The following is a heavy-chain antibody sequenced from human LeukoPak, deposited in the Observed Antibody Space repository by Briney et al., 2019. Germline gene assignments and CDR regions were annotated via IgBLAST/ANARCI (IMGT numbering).Heavy chain of an antibody. V-gene: IGHV4-4*02. CDR1: GGSISSSNW. CDR2: IYHSGST. J-gene: IGHJ4*02. Sequence: SETLSLTCAVSGGSISSSNWWYWVRQPPGKGLEWIGEIYHSGSTNYNPSLKSRVTMSVDKSKNQFSLKVSSVTAADTAVYYCATSFFYDRSAYQRTDYWGQGTLVTVSS. CDR3: ATSFFYDRSAYQRTDY. D-gene: IGHD3-22*01.